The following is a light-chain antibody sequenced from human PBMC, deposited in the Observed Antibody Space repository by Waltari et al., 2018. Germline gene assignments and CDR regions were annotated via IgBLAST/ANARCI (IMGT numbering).Light chain of an antibody. CDR2: DAS. Sequence: DIQMIQSPSPLSASLGDRVIITCPASQGITNFLHWYQQKLGKAPKLLISDASILRTGVPSGFSGRGSGTDFTFTISGLQPEDVGAYYCQQYDNFPPTFGGGTRVEI. V-gene: IGKV1-33*01. CDR1: QGITNF. J-gene: IGKJ4*01. CDR3: QQYDNFPPT.